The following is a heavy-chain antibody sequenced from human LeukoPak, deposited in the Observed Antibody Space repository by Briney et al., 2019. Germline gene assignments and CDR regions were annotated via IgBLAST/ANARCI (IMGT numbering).Heavy chain of an antibody. D-gene: IGHD6-19*01. CDR1: GGSISSYY. CDR3: ARGQWLDNY. Sequence: ETLPLTCTVSGGSISSYYWSWIRQPPGKGLEWIGEINHSGSTNYNPSLKSRVTISVDTSKNQFSLKLSSVTVADTAVYYCARGQWLDNYWGQGTLVTVSS. J-gene: IGHJ4*02. V-gene: IGHV4-34*01. CDR2: INHSGST.